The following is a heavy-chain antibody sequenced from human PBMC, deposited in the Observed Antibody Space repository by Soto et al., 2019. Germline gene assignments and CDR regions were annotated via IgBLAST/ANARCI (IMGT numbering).Heavy chain of an antibody. V-gene: IGHV4-30-2*01. CDR2: IYPSGMP. J-gene: IGHJ4*02. Sequence: SETLSLTCTVSGGSISNAAYSWSWIRQPPGKGLEWIGYIYPSGMPFYNPSLRSRVTISIDRSNDQFSLNLKSVTAADTAVYYCARDSGGYGIFDSWGQGTLVTVSS. CDR1: GGSISNAAYS. D-gene: IGHD6-25*01. CDR3: ARDSGGYGIFDS.